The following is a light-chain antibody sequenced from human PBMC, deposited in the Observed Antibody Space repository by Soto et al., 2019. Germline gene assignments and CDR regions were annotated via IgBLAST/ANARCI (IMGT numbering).Light chain of an antibody. CDR3: QQCATAPLT. V-gene: IGKV3-20*01. J-gene: IGKJ1*01. CDR1: QSVTNNY. CDR2: DAS. Sequence: EIVLTQSPGTLSLSPGERATLSCRASQSVTNNYLAWYQQKPGQAPRLLIHDASHRATGIPDRFSGSGSGTDVTLTINRLEPEDFAVYYCQQCATAPLTFGQGTRVET.